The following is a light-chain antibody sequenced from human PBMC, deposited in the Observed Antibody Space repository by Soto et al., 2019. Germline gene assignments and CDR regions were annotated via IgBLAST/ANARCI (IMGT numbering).Light chain of an antibody. CDR3: SAYAGNNVIVI. V-gene: IGLV2-8*01. Sequence: QSVLTQPPSASGSPGQSVTISCTGTSSDVGTYDYVSWYQQHPGKAPKLMIYEVTKRPSGVPDRFSGSKSGNTASLTVSGLQSEDEADYYCSAYAGNNVIVIFGGGTKVTVL. J-gene: IGLJ2*01. CDR2: EVT. CDR1: SSDVGTYDY.